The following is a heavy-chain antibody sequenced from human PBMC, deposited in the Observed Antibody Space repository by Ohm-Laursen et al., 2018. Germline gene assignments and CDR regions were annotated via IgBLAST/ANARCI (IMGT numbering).Heavy chain of an antibody. D-gene: IGHD6-13*01. CDR2: IISSSTYI. V-gene: IGHV3-21*01. CDR1: GFTFSSYS. Sequence: SLRLSCAASGFTFSSYSMNWVRQAPGKGLEWVSSIISSSTYIYYADSVRGRFTISRDNAKNSLYLQMNSLRAEDTAVYYCARVLYSGSGHSVDYWGQGALVTVSS. CDR3: ARVLYSGSGHSVDY. J-gene: IGHJ4*02.